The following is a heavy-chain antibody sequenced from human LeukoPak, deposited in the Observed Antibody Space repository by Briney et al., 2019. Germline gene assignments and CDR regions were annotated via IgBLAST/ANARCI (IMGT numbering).Heavy chain of an antibody. Sequence: GGSLRLSCAASGFTFSSYSMNWVRQAPGKGLEWVSSISSSSSYIYYADSVKGRFTISRDNAKNSLYLQMNSLRAEDTAVYYCARDQTYYDILTGYQPYYYYMDVWGKGTTVTVSS. CDR2: ISSSSSYI. D-gene: IGHD3-9*01. CDR3: ARDQTYYDILTGYQPYYYYMDV. V-gene: IGHV3-21*01. CDR1: GFTFSSYS. J-gene: IGHJ6*03.